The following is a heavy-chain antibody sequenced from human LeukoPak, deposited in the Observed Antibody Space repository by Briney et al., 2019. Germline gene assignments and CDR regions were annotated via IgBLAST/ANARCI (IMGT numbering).Heavy chain of an antibody. V-gene: IGHV1-46*01. CDR3: ARVYGDGVDDY. CDR1: GYTFTSYY. Sequence: GASVKVSCKASGYTFTSYYMHWVRQAPGQGPEWMGIINPSGGSTSYAQKFQGRVTMTRDTSTSTVYMELSSLRSEDTAVYYCARVYGDGVDDYWGQGTLVTVSS. CDR2: INPSGGST. J-gene: IGHJ4*02. D-gene: IGHD4-17*01.